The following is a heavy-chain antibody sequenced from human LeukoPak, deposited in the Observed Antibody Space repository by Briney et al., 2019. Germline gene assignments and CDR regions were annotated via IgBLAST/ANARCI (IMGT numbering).Heavy chain of an antibody. V-gene: IGHV3-23*01. CDR3: AKDYRGTMVRGVNDY. D-gene: IGHD3-10*01. CDR2: ISGSGGST. CDR1: GFTFSSYA. J-gene: IGHJ4*02. Sequence: GGSLRLSCAASGFTFSSYAMSWVRQAPGKGLGWVSAISGSGGSTYYADSVKGRFTISRDNSKNTLYLQMNSLRAEDTAVYYCAKDYRGTMVRGVNDYWGQGTLVTVSS.